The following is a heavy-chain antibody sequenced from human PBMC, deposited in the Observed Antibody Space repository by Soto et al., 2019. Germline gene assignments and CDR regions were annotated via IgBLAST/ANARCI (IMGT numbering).Heavy chain of an antibody. CDR3: ATQRGYGDLYYYGMDV. Sequence: QVQLVQSGAEVKKPGASVKVSCKVSGYTLTELSMHWVRQAPGKGLEWMGGFDPEDGETIYAQKFQGRVTMTEDTXTSXAYMELSSLRSEDTAVYYCATQRGYGDLYYYGMDVWGQGTTVTVSS. CDR2: FDPEDGET. V-gene: IGHV1-24*01. CDR1: GYTLTELS. D-gene: IGHD4-17*01. J-gene: IGHJ6*02.